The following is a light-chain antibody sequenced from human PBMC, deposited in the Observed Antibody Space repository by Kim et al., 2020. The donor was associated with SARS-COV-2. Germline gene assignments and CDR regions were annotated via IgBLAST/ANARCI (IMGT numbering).Light chain of an antibody. CDR3: SSYAGSNKKV. Sequence: GQSVTLSCTGTSSDVGGYNYVSWYQQHPGKAPKLMIYEVSKRPSGVPDRFSGSKSGNTASLTVSGLQAEDEADYYCSSYAGSNKKVFGGGTQLTVL. V-gene: IGLV2-8*01. J-gene: IGLJ2*01. CDR2: EVS. CDR1: SSDVGGYNY.